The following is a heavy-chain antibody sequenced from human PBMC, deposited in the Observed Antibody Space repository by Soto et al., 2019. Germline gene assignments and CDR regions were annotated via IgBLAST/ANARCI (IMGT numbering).Heavy chain of an antibody. D-gene: IGHD6-6*01. CDR1: GGTFSSYA. CDR3: ARDRGIAARFSFVLYGNWFDP. V-gene: IGHV1-69*13. Sequence: SVKVSCKASGGTFSSYAISWVRQAPGQGLEWMGGIIPIFGTANYAQKFQGRVTITADESTSTAYMELSSLRSEDTAVYYCARDRGIAARFSFVLYGNWFDPWGHGTLVTVSS. CDR2: IIPIFGTA. J-gene: IGHJ5*02.